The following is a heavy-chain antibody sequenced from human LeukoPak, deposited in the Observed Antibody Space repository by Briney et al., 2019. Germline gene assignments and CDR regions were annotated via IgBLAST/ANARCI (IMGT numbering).Heavy chain of an antibody. D-gene: IGHD2-2*01. CDR2: INGSGGST. CDR1: RFTFSSYV. Sequence: GGSLRLSCAPSRFTFSSYVMSWVRPAPGKGLEWVSAINGSGGSTYYADSLKSRVTISRDNSKNTLYLQMNSLRAEDTAVYYCAKGQVPAAANYYYYSGMDVWGQGTTVTVSS. V-gene: IGHV3-23*01. J-gene: IGHJ6*02. CDR3: AKGQVPAAANYYYYSGMDV.